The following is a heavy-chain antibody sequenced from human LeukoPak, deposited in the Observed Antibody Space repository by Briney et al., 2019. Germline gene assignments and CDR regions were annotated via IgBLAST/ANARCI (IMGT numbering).Heavy chain of an antibody. Sequence: GGSLRLSCAASGFTFSSYAMSWVRQAPGKGLEWVSVIYSGGSTYYADSVKGRFTISRDNSKNTLYLQMNSLRAEDTAVYYCARDHWPAGSSWYGPLGYWGQATLVTVSS. D-gene: IGHD6-13*01. V-gene: IGHV3-66*01. CDR1: GFTFSSYA. CDR2: IYSGGST. CDR3: ARDHWPAGSSWYGPLGY. J-gene: IGHJ4*02.